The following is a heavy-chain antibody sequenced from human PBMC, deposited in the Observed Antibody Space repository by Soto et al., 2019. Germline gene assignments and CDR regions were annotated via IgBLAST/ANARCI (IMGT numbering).Heavy chain of an antibody. V-gene: IGHV3-23*01. CDR2: ISGSGGST. CDR3: AKPAQSSITIFGVVIGRIDY. D-gene: IGHD3-3*01. CDR1: GFTFSSYA. Sequence: GGSLRLSCAASGFTFSSYAMSWVRQAPGKGLEWVSAISGSGGSTYYADSVKGRFTISRDNSKNTLYLQMNSLRAEDTAVYYCAKPAQSSITIFGVVIGRIDYWGQGTLVTVS. J-gene: IGHJ4*02.